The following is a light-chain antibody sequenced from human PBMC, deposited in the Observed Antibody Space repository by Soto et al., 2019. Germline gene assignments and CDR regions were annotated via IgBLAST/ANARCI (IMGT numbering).Light chain of an antibody. Sequence: QSVLTQPRSVSGSPGQSVTISCTGTSSDVGAYDFVSWYQQHPGKAPKLMTYDVSARPSGVPDRFSGSKSRNTASLTISGLQAGDEADYYCCSYGGSYPYVFGTGTKVTVL. CDR2: DVS. CDR1: SSDVGAYDF. J-gene: IGLJ1*01. V-gene: IGLV2-11*01. CDR3: CSYGGSYPYV.